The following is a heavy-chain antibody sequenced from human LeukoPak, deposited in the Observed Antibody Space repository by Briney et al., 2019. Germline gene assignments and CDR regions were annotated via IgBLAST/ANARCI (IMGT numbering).Heavy chain of an antibody. Sequence: ASVKVSCKASGYTFTSYAMHWVRQAPGQGLEWMGWISAYNGNTNYAQKLQGRVTMTTDTSTSTAYMELRSLRSDDTAVYYCARDREAGTPFNGLDYWGQGTLVTVSS. V-gene: IGHV1-18*01. CDR1: GYTFTSYA. D-gene: IGHD6-13*01. CDR2: ISAYNGNT. CDR3: ARDREAGTPFNGLDY. J-gene: IGHJ4*02.